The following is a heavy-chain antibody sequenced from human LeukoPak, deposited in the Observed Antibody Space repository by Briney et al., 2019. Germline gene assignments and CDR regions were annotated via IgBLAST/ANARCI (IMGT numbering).Heavy chain of an antibody. CDR2: INPNSGGT. CDR3: ARDDIFNWFDP. J-gene: IGHJ5*02. V-gene: IGHV1-2*06. CDR1: GYTFTCYY. D-gene: IGHD3-9*01. Sequence: ASVKVSCKASGYTFTCYYMHWVRQAPGQGLEWMGRINPNSGGTNYAQKFQGRVTMTRDTSISTAYMELSRLRSDDTAVYYCARDDIFNWFDPWGQGTLVTVSS.